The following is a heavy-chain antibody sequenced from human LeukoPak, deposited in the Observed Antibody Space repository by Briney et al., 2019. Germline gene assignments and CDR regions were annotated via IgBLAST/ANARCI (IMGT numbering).Heavy chain of an antibody. CDR3: AKYDGVATNLYFDY. CDR1: GXTFSSYA. D-gene: IGHD5-12*01. CDR2: ISGSGGYT. Sequence: GGSLRLSCAASGXTFSSYAMSWVRQAPGKGLEWVSGISGSGGYTYYADSVKGRFTIYRDTSKNTLYLQMNSLRAEDTAVYYCAKYDGVATNLYFDYWGQGTLVTVSS. V-gene: IGHV3-23*01. J-gene: IGHJ4*02.